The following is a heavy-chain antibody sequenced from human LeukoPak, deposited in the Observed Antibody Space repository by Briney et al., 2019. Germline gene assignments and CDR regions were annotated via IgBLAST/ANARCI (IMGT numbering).Heavy chain of an antibody. Sequence: GGSLRLSCAASGFTFSSYGMHWVRQAPGKGLEWVAFIRYDGSNKYYADSVKGRFTISRDNSKNTLYLQMNSLRAEDTAVYYCAKDLYIVVVPAAPFDYWGQGTLVTVSS. CDR2: IRYDGSNK. J-gene: IGHJ4*02. CDR1: GFTFSSYG. V-gene: IGHV3-30*02. CDR3: AKDLYIVVVPAAPFDY. D-gene: IGHD2-2*01.